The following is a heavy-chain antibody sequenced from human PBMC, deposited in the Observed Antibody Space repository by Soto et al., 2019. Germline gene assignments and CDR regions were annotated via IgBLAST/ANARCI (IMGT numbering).Heavy chain of an antibody. CDR2: IYYSGST. D-gene: IGHD2-15*01. V-gene: IGHV4-59*08. CDR3: ARLVAAPPWGYYYYMDV. J-gene: IGHJ6*03. CDR1: GGSISSYY. Sequence: SETLSLTCTVSGGSISSYYWSWIRQPPGKGLEWIGYIYYSGSTNYNPSLKSRVTISVDTSKNQFSLKLSSVTAADTVVYYCARLVAAPPWGYYYYMDVWGKGTTVTVSS.